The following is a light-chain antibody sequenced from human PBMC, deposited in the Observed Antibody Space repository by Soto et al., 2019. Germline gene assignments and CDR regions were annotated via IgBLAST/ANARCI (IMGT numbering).Light chain of an antibody. CDR1: QGISNY. V-gene: IGKV1-27*01. CDR3: QTYNSAQYT. Sequence: DIQMTQSPSSLSASVGDRVTITCRASQGISNYVAWYQQKPGKVPKLLIYAASTLQSGVPTRFSGSGSGTDFTLTISSLQPEDVATYYCQTYNSAQYTFGQGTKLEIK. J-gene: IGKJ2*01. CDR2: AAS.